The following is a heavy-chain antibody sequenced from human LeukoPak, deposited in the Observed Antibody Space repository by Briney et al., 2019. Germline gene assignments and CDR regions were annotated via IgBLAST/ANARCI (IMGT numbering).Heavy chain of an antibody. CDR1: GGSIASSSNY. J-gene: IGHJ6*03. CDR2: IYYTGNT. V-gene: IGHV4-39*07. CDR3: ASSPTGAADYYYYYMDV. D-gene: IGHD6-13*01. Sequence: SETLSLTCTVSGGSIASSSNYWLWLRQPPGKGLEWIGSIYYTGNTYYNPSLKSRVTISVDTSKNQFSLKLSSVTAADTAVYYCASSPTGAADYYYYYMDVWGKGTTVTVSS.